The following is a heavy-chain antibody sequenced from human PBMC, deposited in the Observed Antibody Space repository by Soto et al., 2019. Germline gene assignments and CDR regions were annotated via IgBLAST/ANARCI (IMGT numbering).Heavy chain of an antibody. J-gene: IGHJ6*02. Sequence: QVQLVESGGGLVRPGGSLRLSCEASGCTFRDYYMTWFRQAPGKGLEWLSYIDSSTKYTNYADSVKGRFTISRDNAKNSLYLQMNRLRADDTAVYYCAREYYYTMDVWCQGTMVTVSS. CDR1: GCTFRDYY. V-gene: IGHV3-11*05. CDR3: AREYYYTMDV. CDR2: IDSSTKYT.